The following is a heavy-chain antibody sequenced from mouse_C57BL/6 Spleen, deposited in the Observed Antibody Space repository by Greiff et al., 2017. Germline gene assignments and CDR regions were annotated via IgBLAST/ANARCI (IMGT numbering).Heavy chain of an antibody. Sequence: VQLQQSGPERVKPGASVKIPCKASGYTCTDYNMDWVKQSHGKSLEWIGDINPNNGGTIYNQKFKGKATLTVDKSSSTAYMELRSLTSEDTAVYYCARRIYYGNYGLDYWGQGTTLTVSS. CDR3: ARRIYYGNYGLDY. D-gene: IGHD2-1*01. CDR2: INPNNGGT. V-gene: IGHV1-18*01. CDR1: GYTCTDYN. J-gene: IGHJ2*01.